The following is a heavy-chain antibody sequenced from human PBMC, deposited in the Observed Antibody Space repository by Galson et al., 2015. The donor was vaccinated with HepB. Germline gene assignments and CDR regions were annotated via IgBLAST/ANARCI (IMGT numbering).Heavy chain of an antibody. Sequence: SLRLSCAASGFTFSSYSMNWVRQAPGKGLEWVSYISSSSSTIYYADSVKGRFTISRDNAKNSLYLQMNSLRAEDTAVYYCARDQGVEGGRYCSGGSCYSDDAFDIWGQGTMVTVSS. CDR2: ISSSSSTI. J-gene: IGHJ3*02. CDR3: ARDQGVEGGRYCSGGSCYSDDAFDI. D-gene: IGHD2-15*01. CDR1: GFTFSSYS. V-gene: IGHV3-48*01.